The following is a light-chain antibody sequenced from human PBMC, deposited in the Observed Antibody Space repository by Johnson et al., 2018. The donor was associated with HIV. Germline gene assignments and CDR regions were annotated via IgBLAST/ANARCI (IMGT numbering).Light chain of an antibody. J-gene: IGLJ1*01. V-gene: IGLV1-51*02. CDR1: SSNIGNNY. Sequence: QSVLTQPPSVSAAPGQKVTISCSGSSSNIGNNYVSWYQQLPGTAPKLLIYENNKRPSGIPDRFSGSKSGTSATLGITGLQTGYEADYYCGTWDSSLSAAYVFGTGTKVTVL. CDR3: GTWDSSLSAAYV. CDR2: ENN.